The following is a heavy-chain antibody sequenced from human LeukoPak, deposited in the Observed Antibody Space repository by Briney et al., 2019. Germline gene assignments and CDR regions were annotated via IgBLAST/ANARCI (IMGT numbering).Heavy chain of an antibody. D-gene: IGHD3-22*01. CDR2: IDYSGSS. V-gene: IGHV4-59*08. CDR3: VRHVEYYYDSSGYYYNLYYFDY. J-gene: IGHJ4*02. Sequence: SETLSLTCTVSGDSISTYYWSWIRQPPGKGLEWIGYIDYSGSSNYNPSLKSRVTISVDTSKNQFSLKLSSVTAADTAVYYCVRHVEYYYDSSGYYYNLYYFDYWGQGTLVTVSS. CDR1: GDSISTYY.